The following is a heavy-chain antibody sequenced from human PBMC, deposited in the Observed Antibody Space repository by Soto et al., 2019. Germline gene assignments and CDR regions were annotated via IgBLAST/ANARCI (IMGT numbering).Heavy chain of an antibody. CDR1: GYTFTSYA. CDR3: ARSGPPAGY. Sequence: QVQLVQSGAEVKKPGASVKVSCKASGYTFTSYAISWVRQAPGQGLEWMGWISAYNGNTNYAKKPRGGVTMTTDTSTTTAYLVRRRLGRADTAVYYCARSGPPAGYWGQGTRVTVSS. CDR2: ISAYNGNT. J-gene: IGHJ4*02. D-gene: IGHD3-10*01. V-gene: IGHV1-18*01.